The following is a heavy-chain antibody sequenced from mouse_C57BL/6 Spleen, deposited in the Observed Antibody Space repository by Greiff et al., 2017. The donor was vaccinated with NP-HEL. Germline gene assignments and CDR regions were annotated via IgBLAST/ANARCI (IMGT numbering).Heavy chain of an antibody. CDR3: AGRGDYEVYYAMDY. CDR1: GYTFTDYY. CDR2: IYPGSGNT. D-gene: IGHD2-4*01. J-gene: IGHJ4*01. V-gene: IGHV1-76*01. Sequence: VQLQQSGAELVRPGASVKLSCKASGYTFTDYYINWVKQRPGQGLEWIARIYPGSGNTYYHEKFKGKATLTAEKSSSTAYMQLSSLTSEDSAVYFCAGRGDYEVYYAMDYWGQGTSVTVSS.